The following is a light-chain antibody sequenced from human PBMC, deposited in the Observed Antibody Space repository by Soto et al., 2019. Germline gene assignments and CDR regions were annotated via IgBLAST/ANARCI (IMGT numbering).Light chain of an antibody. CDR3: SAYTSSSLGV. J-gene: IGLJ2*01. CDR1: SSDVGGYND. CDR2: DVS. V-gene: IGLV2-14*01. Sequence: QSALTQPASVSGSPGQSITISCTGTSSDVGGYNDVSWYQQHPGKAPKLMIYDVSNRPSGVSNRFSGSKSGNTASLTISGLQAEDAADYYCSAYTSSSLGVFGGGTKVTVL.